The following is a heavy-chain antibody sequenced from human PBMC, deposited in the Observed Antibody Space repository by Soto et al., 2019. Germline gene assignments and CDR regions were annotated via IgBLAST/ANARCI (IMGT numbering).Heavy chain of an antibody. J-gene: IGHJ4*02. CDR2: ITASAGST. D-gene: IGHD3-9*01. CDR3: ARVTGYYYFDY. V-gene: IGHV3-23*01. CDR1: GFTFSSYA. Sequence: GSLRLSCAASGFTFSSYAMTWVRQAPGKGLEWVSIITASAGSTYYADSVKGRFTISRDNSKNTLYLQMNSLRAEDTAVYYCARVTGYYYFDYWGQGTLVTVSS.